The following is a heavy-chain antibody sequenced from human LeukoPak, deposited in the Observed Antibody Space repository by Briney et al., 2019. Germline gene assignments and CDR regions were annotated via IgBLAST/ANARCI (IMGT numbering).Heavy chain of an antibody. J-gene: IGHJ3*02. CDR1: GGSISSGSYY. V-gene: IGHV4-61*02. CDR2: IYTSGST. D-gene: IGHD5-12*01. CDR3: AREAVANDAFDI. Sequence: PSETLSPTCTVSGGSISSGSYYWSWIRQPAGKGLEWIGRIYTSGSTNYNPSLKSRVTISVDTSKNQFSLKLSSVTAADTAVYYCAREAVANDAFDIWGQGTMVTVSS.